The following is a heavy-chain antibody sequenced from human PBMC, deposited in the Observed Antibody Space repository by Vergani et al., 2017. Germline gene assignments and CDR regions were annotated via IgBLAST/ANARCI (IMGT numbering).Heavy chain of an antibody. Sequence: EVQLVESGGGLVKPGGSLRLSCAASGFTFSIYSMNWVRQAPGKGLEWVSSISSSSSYIYYAGSVKGRFTISRDNAKNSLYLQMNSLRAEDTAVYYCARGGLTVTTLLVDWGQGTLVTVSS. D-gene: IGHD4-17*01. CDR3: ARGGLTVTTLLVD. CDR2: ISSSSSYI. V-gene: IGHV3-21*01. J-gene: IGHJ4*02. CDR1: GFTFSIYS.